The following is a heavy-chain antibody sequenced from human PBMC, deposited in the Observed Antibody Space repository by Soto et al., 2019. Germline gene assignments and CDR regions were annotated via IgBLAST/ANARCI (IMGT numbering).Heavy chain of an antibody. CDR1: GDSISSGGFS. J-gene: IGHJ4*02. CDR2: IYHSGSS. V-gene: IGHV4-30-2*01. Sequence: SETLSLTCAVSGDSISSGGFSWSWIRQPPGKGLEWIGYIYHSGSSFYNPSLKSRVTISVDGSKNQISLQLNSVTPEDTAVYYCASEKRTVPGTRGYFDYWGQGTLVTVSS. CDR3: ASEKRTVPGTRGYFDY. D-gene: IGHD6-13*01.